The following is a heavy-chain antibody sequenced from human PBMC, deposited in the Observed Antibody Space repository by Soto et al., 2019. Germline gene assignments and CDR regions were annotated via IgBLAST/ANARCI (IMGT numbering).Heavy chain of an antibody. CDR3: ARVGPENYYDSSGFYYDFDH. J-gene: IGHJ4*02. CDR1: GGYISSGCSY. D-gene: IGHD3-22*01. Sequence: TLSLTCPVSGGYISSGCSYWSWIRQSPGKGLEWIGYIYYSGTTYYNPSLKSRVTISLDTSKNQFSLKLSSVTAADTAVYYCARVGPENYYDSSGFYYDFDHWGQGTLVTVS. V-gene: IGHV4-31*03. CDR2: IYYSGTT.